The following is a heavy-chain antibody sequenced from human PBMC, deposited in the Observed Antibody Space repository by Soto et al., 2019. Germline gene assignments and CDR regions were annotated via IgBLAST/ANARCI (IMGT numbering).Heavy chain of an antibody. CDR3: ARHRLLTPPVY. CDR2: ISGSSSNI. Sequence: RLSCAASGFTFSSYTMNWVRQAPGKGLEWVSSISGSSSNIDYADSVKGRFTISRDNAKNQFSLKLSSVTAADTAVYYCARHRLLTPPVYWGQGTLVTVSS. D-gene: IGHD1-26*01. J-gene: IGHJ4*02. V-gene: IGHV3-21*01. CDR1: GFTFSSYT.